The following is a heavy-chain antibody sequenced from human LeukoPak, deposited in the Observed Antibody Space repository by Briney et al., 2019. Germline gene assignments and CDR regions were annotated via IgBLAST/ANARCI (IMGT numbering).Heavy chain of an antibody. CDR1: GFTFRSYA. CDR2: ISYDGSNK. V-gene: IGHV3-30*01. Sequence: GGSLRLSCAASGFTFRSYAMHWVRQAPGKGLEWVAVISYDGSNKYYADSVKGRFTISRDNSKNTLYLQMNSLRDEDTAVYYCARRIAAAGTSGSRGFDPWGQGTLVTVSS. D-gene: IGHD6-13*01. J-gene: IGHJ5*02. CDR3: ARRIAAAGTSGSRGFDP.